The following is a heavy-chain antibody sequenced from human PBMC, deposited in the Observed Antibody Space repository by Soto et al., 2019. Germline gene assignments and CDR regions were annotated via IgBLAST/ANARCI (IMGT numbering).Heavy chain of an antibody. D-gene: IGHD1-26*01. V-gene: IGHV4-59*01. Sequence: LSLPCTVSGGSISRNYWSWIRQPPGKGLEWIGYIYYSGSTNYKPSLKSRVTISLDTSKSQFSLKLRSVTAADTAVYYCATDQMGYSGMHCFDNWGQGTPVTVSS. J-gene: IGHJ4*02. CDR1: GGSISRNY. CDR3: ATDQMGYSGMHCFDN. CDR2: IYYSGST.